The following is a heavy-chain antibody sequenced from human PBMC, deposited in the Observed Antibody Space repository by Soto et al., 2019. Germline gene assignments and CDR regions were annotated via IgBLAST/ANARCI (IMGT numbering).Heavy chain of an antibody. CDR2: MNPNRGNT. Sequence: QVQLVQSGAEVKKPGASVKVSCKASGYTFTSYDINWVRQATGQGLEWMGWMNPNRGNTGYAQKFQGRVNMNRNTSISTAYMELSRLRSEDTAVYYCARGSFNSGWYWSDYWGQGTLVTVSS. V-gene: IGHV1-8*01. D-gene: IGHD6-19*01. J-gene: IGHJ4*02. CDR3: ARGSFNSGWYWSDY. CDR1: GYTFTSYD.